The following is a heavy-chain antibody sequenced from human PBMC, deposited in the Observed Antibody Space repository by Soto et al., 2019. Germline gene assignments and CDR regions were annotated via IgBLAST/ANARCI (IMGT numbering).Heavy chain of an antibody. J-gene: IGHJ4*02. Sequence: QVQLQESGPGLVKPSETLSLTCTVSGGSISSHYWSWIRQPAGKGLEWIGRIYTSGSTNYNPSLKSRVTMSVDTSKNQFSLKLSSVTAADTAVYYCARLYSYGSIVLFDYWGQGTLVTVSS. CDR2: IYTSGST. D-gene: IGHD5-18*01. CDR3: ARLYSYGSIVLFDY. CDR1: GGSISSHY. V-gene: IGHV4-4*07.